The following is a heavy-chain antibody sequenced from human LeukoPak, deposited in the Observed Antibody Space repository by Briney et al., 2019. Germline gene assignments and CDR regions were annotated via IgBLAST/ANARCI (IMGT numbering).Heavy chain of an antibody. V-gene: IGHV4-39*01. CDR3: ARRPRLGYYGSGSYFY. Sequence: SETLSLPCTVSGGSISSCSYYWGWIRQPPGKGLEWIRSIYYSGSTYYNPSLKSRVTISVDTSKNQFSLKPSAVTAADTAVYYCARRPRLGYYGSGSYFYWGQGTLVTVSS. J-gene: IGHJ4*02. D-gene: IGHD3-10*01. CDR1: GGSISSCSYY. CDR2: IYYSGST.